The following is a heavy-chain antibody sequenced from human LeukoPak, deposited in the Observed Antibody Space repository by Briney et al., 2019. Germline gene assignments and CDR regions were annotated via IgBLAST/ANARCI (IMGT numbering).Heavy chain of an antibody. D-gene: IGHD2/OR15-2a*01. V-gene: IGHV4-59*01. CDR3: ARGPYYADTPGAFDI. CDR1: GGSISSYY. J-gene: IGHJ3*02. CDR2: IYYSGST. Sequence: SETLSLTCTVSGGSISSYYWNWIRQPPGKGLEWIGYIYYSGSTNYNPSLKSRVTISVDTPKNQFSLKLSSVTAADTAVYYCARGPYYADTPGAFDIWGQGTMVTVSS.